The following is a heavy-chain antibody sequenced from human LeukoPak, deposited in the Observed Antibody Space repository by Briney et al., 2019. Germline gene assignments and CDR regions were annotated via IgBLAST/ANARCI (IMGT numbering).Heavy chain of an antibody. CDR1: GGSISSYY. Sequence: PSETLSLTCTVSGGSISSYYWSWIRQPPGKGLEWIGYIYYSGSTNYNPSLKSRVTMSVDTSKNQLSLKLRSVTAADTAVYYCARHPSSGSYFDYWGRGTLVTVSS. D-gene: IGHD1-26*01. V-gene: IGHV4-59*01. CDR2: IYYSGST. J-gene: IGHJ4*02. CDR3: ARHPSSGSYFDY.